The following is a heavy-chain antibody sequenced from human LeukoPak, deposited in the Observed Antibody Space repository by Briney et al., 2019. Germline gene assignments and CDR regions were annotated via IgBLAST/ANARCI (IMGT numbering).Heavy chain of an antibody. CDR2: IWDDGSSK. D-gene: IGHD1-26*01. J-gene: IGHJ4*02. V-gene: IGHV3-33*06. Sequence: PGGSLRLSCAASGFTFSSYGMHWARQAPGKGLEWVAVIWDDGSSKYYGDSVKGRFTISRDNSKNTLYLQMNSLRAEDTAVYYRAKPTRGSGSFLIDFWGQGTLVTVSS. CDR1: GFTFSSYG. CDR3: AKPTRGSGSFLIDF.